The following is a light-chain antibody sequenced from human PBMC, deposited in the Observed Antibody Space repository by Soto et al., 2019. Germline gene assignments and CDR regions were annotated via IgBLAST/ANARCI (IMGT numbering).Light chain of an antibody. CDR1: NSNIESDT. CDR3: ATWDDSLNGPDVI. J-gene: IGLJ2*01. Sequence: QSVLTQPPSASGTPGQRVTISCSGSNSNIESDTVNWYQQVPGTAPKLLISSNNQRPSGVPGRFSGSKSDTSASLTISGLQSEDEADYYCATWDDSLNGPDVIFGGGTKLIVL. V-gene: IGLV1-44*01. CDR2: SNN.